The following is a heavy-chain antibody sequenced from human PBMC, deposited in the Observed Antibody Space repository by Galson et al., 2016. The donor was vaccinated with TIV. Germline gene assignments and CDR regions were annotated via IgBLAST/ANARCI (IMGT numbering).Heavy chain of an antibody. J-gene: IGHJ2*01. CDR1: GDSVSRHGVA. CDR3: ARERVSAFDL. V-gene: IGHV6-1*01. CDR2: TYYTSKWYN. Sequence: CAISGDSVSRHGVAWNWIRQSPSRGLEWLGRTYYTSKWYNDYAVFVKSRITINPDTSRNQFSLQLNSVTPEDTAVYYCARERVSAFDLWGRGTLVTVSS.